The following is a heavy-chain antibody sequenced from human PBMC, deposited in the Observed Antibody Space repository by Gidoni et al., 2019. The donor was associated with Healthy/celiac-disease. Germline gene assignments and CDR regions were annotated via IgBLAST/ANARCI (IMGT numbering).Heavy chain of an antibody. CDR2: IWYDGNNK. J-gene: IGHJ1*01. V-gene: IGHV3-33*01. Sequence: QVQLVESGGGVVQPGRSLRLSCAASGFTFSSYGMHWVRQAPTKGLEWVAVIWYDGNNKYYADSVKGRFTISRDNSKNTLYLQMNSLRAEDAAVYYCAREPYDSSGYYPGYFQHWGQGTLVTVSS. CDR1: GFTFSSYG. CDR3: AREPYDSSGYYPGYFQH. D-gene: IGHD3-22*01.